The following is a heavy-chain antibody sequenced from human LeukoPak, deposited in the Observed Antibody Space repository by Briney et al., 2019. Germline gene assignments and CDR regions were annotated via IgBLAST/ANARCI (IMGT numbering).Heavy chain of an antibody. Sequence: GGCLRLSCAASGFTFSSYWMSWVRQAPGKGREGVANIKQDGSEKYYVDSAKGRFTISRDNAKNSLYLQMNSLRAEDTAVYYCAREVAGTGGYYFDYWGQGTLVTVSS. D-gene: IGHD6-13*01. J-gene: IGHJ4*02. CDR1: GFTFSSYW. CDR2: IKQDGSEK. CDR3: AREVAGTGGYYFDY. V-gene: IGHV3-7*03.